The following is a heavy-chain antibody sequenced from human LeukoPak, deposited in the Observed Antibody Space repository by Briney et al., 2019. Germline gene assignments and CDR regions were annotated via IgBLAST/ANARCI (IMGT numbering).Heavy chain of an antibody. Sequence: GFLRLSCAASGFTFSSYSMNWVRQAPGKGLEWVSSISSSSSYIYYADSVKGRFTISRDNAKNSLYLQMNSLRAEDTAVYYCARGSSIAAAGTALDYWGQGTLVTVSS. CDR3: ARGSSIAAAGTALDY. CDR2: ISSSSSYI. J-gene: IGHJ4*02. D-gene: IGHD6-13*01. V-gene: IGHV3-21*01. CDR1: GFTFSSYS.